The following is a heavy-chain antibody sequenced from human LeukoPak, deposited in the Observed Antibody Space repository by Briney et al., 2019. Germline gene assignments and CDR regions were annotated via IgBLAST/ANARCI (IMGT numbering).Heavy chain of an antibody. D-gene: IGHD1-1*01. V-gene: IGHV1-46*01. CDR1: GYTFTSYY. J-gene: IGHJ5*02. CDR3: ARGVPINWNGFWFDP. Sequence: GASVKVSCKASGYTFTSYYMHWVRQAPGQGLEWMGIINPSGGSTSYAQKFQGRVTMTRDTSTSTVYMELGSLRSEDTAVYYCARGVPINWNGFWFDPWGQGTLVTVSS. CDR2: INPSGGST.